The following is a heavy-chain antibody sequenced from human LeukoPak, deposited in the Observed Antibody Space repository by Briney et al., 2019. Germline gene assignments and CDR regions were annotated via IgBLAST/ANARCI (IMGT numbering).Heavy chain of an antibody. J-gene: IGHJ1*01. D-gene: IGHD3-16*02. CDR1: GGSISSYY. CDR3: ARHNYRLEYFQH. CDR2: IYHSGST. V-gene: IGHV4-59*08. Sequence: KPSETLSLTCTVSGGSISSYYWSWIRQPAGKGLEWIGSIYHSGSTYYNPSLKSRVTISVDTSKNQFSLKLSSVTAADTAVYYCARHNYRLEYFQHWGQGTLVTVSS.